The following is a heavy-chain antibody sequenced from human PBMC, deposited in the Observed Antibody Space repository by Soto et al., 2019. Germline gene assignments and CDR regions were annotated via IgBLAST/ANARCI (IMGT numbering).Heavy chain of an antibody. Sequence: SETLSLTCTVSGGSISSYYWSWIRQPPGKGLEWIGYIYYSGSTNYNPSLKSRVTISVDTSKNQFSLKLSSVTAADTAVYYCARDRGGYSGYDLGTFDPWGQGTLVTVSS. CDR3: ARDRGGYSGYDLGTFDP. CDR2: IYYSGST. J-gene: IGHJ5*02. V-gene: IGHV4-59*01. D-gene: IGHD5-12*01. CDR1: GGSISSYY.